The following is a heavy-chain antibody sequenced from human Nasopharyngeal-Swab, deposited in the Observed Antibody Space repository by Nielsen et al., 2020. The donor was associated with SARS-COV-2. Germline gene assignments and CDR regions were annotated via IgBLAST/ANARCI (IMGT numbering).Heavy chain of an antibody. CDR3: ARVRLEGNAVFGVVITTDYYYMDV. Sequence: SETLSLTCAVSGASIGSSTYYWGWIRQPPGPGLERLGGFYYTGYTYYDPSLKSRVPMSLDKSKNQFSLRLTSVTAADTAVYYCARVRLEGNAVFGVVITTDYYYMDVWGKGTTVTVSS. CDR2: FYYTGYT. V-gene: IGHV4-39*07. CDR1: GASIGSSTYY. D-gene: IGHD3-3*01. J-gene: IGHJ6*03.